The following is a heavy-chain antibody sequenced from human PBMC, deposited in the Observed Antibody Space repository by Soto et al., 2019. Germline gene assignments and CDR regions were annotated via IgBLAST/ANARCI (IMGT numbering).Heavy chain of an antibody. CDR3: AKEGNTSPYNWFDP. V-gene: IGHV3-23*01. CDR1: GFTFSNYA. J-gene: IGHJ5*02. Sequence: PXGSLGLSFAASGFTFSNYAVSWVRQAPGKGLEWVSGLSDGGGSTFYADSVKGRFTISRDNAKNTLYLQMSSLRAEDTAVYYCAKEGNTSPYNWFDPWGQGTLVTVSS. D-gene: IGHD2-2*01. CDR2: LSDGGGST.